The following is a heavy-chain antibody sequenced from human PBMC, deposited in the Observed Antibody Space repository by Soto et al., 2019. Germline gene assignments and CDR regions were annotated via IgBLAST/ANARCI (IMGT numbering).Heavy chain of an antibody. CDR1: GFTFSSYA. Sequence: PGGSLRLSCAASGFTFSSYAMSWVRQAPGKGLEWVSAISGSGGSTYYADSVKGRFTISRDNSKNTLYLQMNSLRAEDTAVYYCAEPPRGYGSGSYPFGYWGQGTLVTVSS. D-gene: IGHD3-10*01. CDR2: ISGSGGST. CDR3: AEPPRGYGSGSYPFGY. V-gene: IGHV3-23*01. J-gene: IGHJ4*02.